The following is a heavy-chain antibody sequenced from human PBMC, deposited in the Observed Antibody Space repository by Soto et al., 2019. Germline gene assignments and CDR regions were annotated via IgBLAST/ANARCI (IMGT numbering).Heavy chain of an antibody. D-gene: IGHD2-21*02. V-gene: IGHV3-23*01. CDR3: AKNGCGGDCYSSVAGNWFDP. CDR2: ISGSGGST. CDR1: GFTFSGNV. J-gene: IGHJ5*02. Sequence: EVQLLESGGGLVQPGGSLRLSCVASGFTFSGNVMSWVRQAPGKGLEWISIISGSGGSTYYADSVKGLFTISRDNSNNTLYLQMHSLTAADTAVYYCAKNGCGGDCYSSVAGNWFDPWGQGTLVTVSS.